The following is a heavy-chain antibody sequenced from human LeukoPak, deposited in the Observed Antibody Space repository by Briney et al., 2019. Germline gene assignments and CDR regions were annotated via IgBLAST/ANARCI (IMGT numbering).Heavy chain of an antibody. CDR3: AKDIWSGGYCGGDCYWGIDY. J-gene: IGHJ4*02. Sequence: GGSLRLSCAASGFTFDDYAMHWVRQAPGKGLEWVSLISWDGGSTYYADSVKGRFIISRDNSKNSLYLQMNSLRAEDTALYYCAKDIWSGGYCGGDCYWGIDYWGQGTLVTVSS. V-gene: IGHV3-43D*03. CDR1: GFTFDDYA. D-gene: IGHD2-21*02. CDR2: ISWDGGST.